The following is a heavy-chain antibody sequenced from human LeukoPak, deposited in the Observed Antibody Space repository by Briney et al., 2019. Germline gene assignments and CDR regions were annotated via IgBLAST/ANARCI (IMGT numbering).Heavy chain of an antibody. J-gene: IGHJ4*02. D-gene: IGHD6-13*01. V-gene: IGHV4-34*01. CDR1: GGSFSGYY. CDR3: ASLVTYSSSWSLGY. CDR2: INHSGST. Sequence: KPSETLSLTCAVYGGSFSGYYWSWIRQPPGEGLEWIGEINHSGSTNYNPSLKSRVTISVDTSKNQFSLKLSSVTAADTAVYYCASLVTYSSSWSLGYWGQGTLVTVSS.